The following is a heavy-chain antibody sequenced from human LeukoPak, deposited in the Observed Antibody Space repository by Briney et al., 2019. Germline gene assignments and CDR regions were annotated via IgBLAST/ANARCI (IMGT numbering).Heavy chain of an antibody. J-gene: IGHJ3*02. Sequence: GESLMISCKGSGYSFTSYWISWVRQMPGKGLEWMGRIDPTDSYTNYSPSFQGHVTISADKSISTAYLQWSSLKASDTAMYYCAVLFRYCSGANCYPRAFDIWGQGTMVTVSS. CDR1: GYSFTSYW. CDR2: IDPTDSYT. CDR3: AVLFRYCSGANCYPRAFDI. D-gene: IGHD2-15*01. V-gene: IGHV5-10-1*01.